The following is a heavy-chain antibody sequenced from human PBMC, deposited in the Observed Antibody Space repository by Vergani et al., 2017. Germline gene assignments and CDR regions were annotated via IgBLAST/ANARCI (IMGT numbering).Heavy chain of an antibody. V-gene: IGHV4-34*01. J-gene: IGHJ4*02. CDR2: INHSGST. CDR1: GGSFSGYY. D-gene: IGHD6-19*01. Sequence: QVQLQQWGAGLLKPSETLSLTCAVYGGSFSGYYWSWIRQPPGMGLEWIGEINHSGSTNYNPSLKSRVTISVDTSKNQFSLKLSSVTAADTAVYYCARGGIGYSSGWYYFDYWGQGTLGTVSS. CDR3: ARGGIGYSSGWYYFDY.